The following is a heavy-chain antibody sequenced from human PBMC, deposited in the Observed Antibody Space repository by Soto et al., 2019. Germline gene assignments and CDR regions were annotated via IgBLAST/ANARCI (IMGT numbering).Heavy chain of an antibody. CDR1: GYTFTGYY. Sequence: ASVKVSCKASGYTFTGYYMHWVRQAPGQGLEWMGWINPNSGGTNYAQQFQGWVTMTRDTSISTAYMELSRLRSDDTAVYYCARAEPRNYYYGLDVWGQGTKVTVP. V-gene: IGHV1-2*04. CDR2: INPNSGGT. CDR3: ARAEPRNYYYGLDV. J-gene: IGHJ6*02.